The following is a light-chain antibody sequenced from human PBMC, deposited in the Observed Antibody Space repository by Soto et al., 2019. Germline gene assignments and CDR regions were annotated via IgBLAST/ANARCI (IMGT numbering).Light chain of an antibody. CDR3: QQSYSTWSIT. CDR1: QDISSW. Sequence: IQMTQSPSSVSASVGDRVTITCRASQDISSWLAWYQQKPGKAPKLLIYAASSLQSGVPSRFSGSGSGTDFTLTISSLQPEDFATYYCQQSYSTWSITFGQGTRLEIK. J-gene: IGKJ5*01. V-gene: IGKV1-12*01. CDR2: AAS.